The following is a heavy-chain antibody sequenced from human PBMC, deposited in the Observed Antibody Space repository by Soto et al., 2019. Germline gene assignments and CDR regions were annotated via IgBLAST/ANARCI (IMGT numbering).Heavy chain of an antibody. CDR2: IYHSGST. J-gene: IGHJ3*02. CDR1: SGSIRSSNW. V-gene: IGHV4-4*02. Sequence: TSETLSLTCADSSGSIRSSNWCSWVRQPPGKGLEWIGEIYHSGSTNYNPSLKSRGTISEDTSKNHLSLKLSSVTAADTAVYYCARVGPTAINRDAFDIWGQGTMVTVSS. CDR3: ARVGPTAINRDAFDI. D-gene: IGHD2-21*02.